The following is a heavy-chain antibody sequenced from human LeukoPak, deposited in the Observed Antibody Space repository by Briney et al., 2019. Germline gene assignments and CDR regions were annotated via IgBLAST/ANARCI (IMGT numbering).Heavy chain of an antibody. Sequence: PSETLSLTCTVSGGSISSGSYYWSWIRQPAGKGLEWIGRIYTSGSTNYNPSLKSRVTISVDTSKNQFSLKLSSVTAADTAVYYCARARFGEPPPDYWGQGTLVTVSS. D-gene: IGHD3-10*01. CDR2: IYTSGST. V-gene: IGHV4-61*02. CDR3: ARARFGEPPPDY. CDR1: GGSISSGSYY. J-gene: IGHJ4*02.